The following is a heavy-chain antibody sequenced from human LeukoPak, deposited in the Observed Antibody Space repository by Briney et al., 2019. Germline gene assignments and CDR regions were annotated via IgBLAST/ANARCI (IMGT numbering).Heavy chain of an antibody. V-gene: IGHV1-2*06. J-gene: IGHJ4*02. CDR1: GYTFTGYY. CDR2: ISPNSGGT. D-gene: IGHD3-3*01. CDR3: ARDHYDFWSGYSVRYFDY. Sequence: ASVKVSCKASGYTFTGYYMHWVRQAPGQGLEWMGRISPNSGGTNYAQKFQGRVTMTRDTSISTAYMELSRLRSDDTAVYYCARDHYDFWSGYSVRYFDYWGQGTLVTVSS.